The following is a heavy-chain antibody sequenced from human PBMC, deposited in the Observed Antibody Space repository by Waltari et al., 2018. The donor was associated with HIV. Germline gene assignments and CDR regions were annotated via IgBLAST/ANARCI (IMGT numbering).Heavy chain of an antibody. CDR1: GGSFSGYY. CDR2: INHSGST. Sequence: QVQLQQWGAGLLKPSETLSLTCAVYGGSFSGYYWSWIRQPPGKGLDWIGEINHSGSTNYNPSLKSRVTISVDTSKNQFSLKLSSVTAADTAVYYCARGDIVVVPAAIQGYYYYGMDVWGQGTTVTVSS. J-gene: IGHJ6*02. V-gene: IGHV4-34*01. CDR3: ARGDIVVVPAAIQGYYYYGMDV. D-gene: IGHD2-2*02.